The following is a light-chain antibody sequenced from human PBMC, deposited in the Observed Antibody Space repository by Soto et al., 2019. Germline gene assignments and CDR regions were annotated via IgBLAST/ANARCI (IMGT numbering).Light chain of an antibody. CDR1: QSLIHSDGNTY. CDR2: KVS. V-gene: IGKV2-30*02. Sequence: DVVMTQSPLSLPVTLGQPASISCRSSQSLIHSDGNTYLHWFQQRPGQPPRRLIYKVSYRDSGVPDRFSGSGSGTDFTLRISKVEAEDIGVYYCMQGSHSKTFGQGTRLEIK. CDR3: MQGSHSKT. J-gene: IGKJ2*01.